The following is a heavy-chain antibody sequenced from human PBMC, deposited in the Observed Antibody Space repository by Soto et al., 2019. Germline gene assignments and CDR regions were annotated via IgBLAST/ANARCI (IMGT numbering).Heavy chain of an antibody. Sequence: SETLSLTCAVYGGSFSGYYWSWIRQPPGKGLEWIGEINHSGSTNYNPSLKSRVTISVDTSKNKFSLKLSSVTAADTAVYYCARRMVRGVIRTHHYYHSGMDVWGQGTTVTVSS. CDR2: INHSGST. CDR3: ARRMVRGVIRTHHYYHSGMDV. V-gene: IGHV4-34*01. CDR1: GGSFSGYY. D-gene: IGHD3-10*01. J-gene: IGHJ6*02.